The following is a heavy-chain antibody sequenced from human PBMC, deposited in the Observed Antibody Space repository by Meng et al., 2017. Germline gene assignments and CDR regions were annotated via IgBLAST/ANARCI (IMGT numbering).Heavy chain of an antibody. CDR2: IIPIFGTA. J-gene: IGHJ6*02. CDR1: GGTFSSYA. Sequence: SVKVSCKASGGTFSSYAISWVRQAPGQGLEWMGGIIPIFGTANYAQKFQGRVTITADKSTSTAYMELSSLRSEDTAVYYCARGYGSGSYENPRYYYGMDVWGQGTTVTGAS. V-gene: IGHV1-69*06. D-gene: IGHD3-10*01. CDR3: ARGYGSGSYENPRYYYGMDV.